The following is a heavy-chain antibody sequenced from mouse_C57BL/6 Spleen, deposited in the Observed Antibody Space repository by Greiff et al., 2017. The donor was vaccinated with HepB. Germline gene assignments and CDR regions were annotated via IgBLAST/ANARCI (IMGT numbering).Heavy chain of an antibody. V-gene: IGHV1-82*01. Sequence: VKLQQSGPELVKPGASVKISCKASGYAFSSSWMNWVKQRPGKGLEWIGRIYPGDGDTNYNGKFKGKATLTADKSSSTAYMQLSSLTSEDSAVYFCARRGWAHYAMDYWGQGTSVTVSS. D-gene: IGHD3-3*01. J-gene: IGHJ4*01. CDR1: GYAFSSSW. CDR2: IYPGDGDT. CDR3: ARRGWAHYAMDY.